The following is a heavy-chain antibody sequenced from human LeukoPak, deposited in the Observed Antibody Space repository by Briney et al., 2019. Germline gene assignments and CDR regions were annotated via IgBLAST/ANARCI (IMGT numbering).Heavy chain of an antibody. CDR1: GFTVSSNY. J-gene: IGHJ4*02. Sequence: GRSLRPSCAASGFTVSSNYMRWVRQAPGKGLEWVSVIYSGLSTYYAYSVKGRFTVSRDNSKNTLYLQMNSLRAEDTAMYYCARSNVGSMAPDYWGQGTLVTVSS. D-gene: IGHD5-24*01. CDR2: IYSGLST. V-gene: IGHV3-53*01. CDR3: ARSNVGSMAPDY.